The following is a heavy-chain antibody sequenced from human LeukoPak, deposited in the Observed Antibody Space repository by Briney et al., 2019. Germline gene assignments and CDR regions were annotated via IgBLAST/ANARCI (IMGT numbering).Heavy chain of an antibody. D-gene: IGHD5-12*01. CDR1: GFNFSSYW. J-gene: IGHJ4*02. V-gene: IGHV3-7*01. CDR2: IKQDGSEK. Sequence: GGSLRLSCAASGFNFSSYWMSWVRQAPGKGLEWVANIKQDGSEKYYVDSVKGRFTFSRDNAKNSLYLQMNSLRAEDTAVYYCESLSMATPTGDDYWGQGTLVTVSS. CDR3: ESLSMATPTGDDY.